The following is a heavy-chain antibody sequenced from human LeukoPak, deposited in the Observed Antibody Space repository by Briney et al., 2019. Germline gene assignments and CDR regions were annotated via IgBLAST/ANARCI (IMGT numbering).Heavy chain of an antibody. Sequence: SETLSLTCTVSGYSISSGYYWSWIRQPAGKGLEWIGRIYTSGSTNYNPSLKSRVTISVDTSKNQFSLKLSSVTAADTAVYYCARANYYDSSGYRGDYYYYYMDVWGKGTTVTISS. J-gene: IGHJ6*03. CDR1: GYSISSGYY. CDR3: ARANYYDSSGYRGDYYYYYMDV. CDR2: IYTSGST. D-gene: IGHD3-22*01. V-gene: IGHV4-61*02.